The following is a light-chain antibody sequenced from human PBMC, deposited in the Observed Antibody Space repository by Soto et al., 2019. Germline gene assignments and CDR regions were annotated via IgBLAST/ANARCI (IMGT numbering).Light chain of an antibody. CDR3: QQYASSQRT. V-gene: IGKV3-20*01. Sequence: EIVLTQSPGTLSLSPGERATLPCRASQSVSNRYLAWYQQKPGQAPRLLIYDASSRATVIPDRFSGSGSGTDFTLTISRLEPEDFAVYYCQQYASSQRTFGQGTKVDIK. CDR1: QSVSNRY. J-gene: IGKJ1*01. CDR2: DAS.